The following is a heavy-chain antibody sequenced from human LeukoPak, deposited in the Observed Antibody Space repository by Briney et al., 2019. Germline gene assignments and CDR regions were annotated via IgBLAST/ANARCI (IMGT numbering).Heavy chain of an antibody. Sequence: PSETLSLTCTVSGGSINSYYWGWIRQPPGKGLEWIGSIYYSGSTYYNPSLKSRVTISVDTSKNQFSLKLSSVTAADTAVYYCARDADCGGDCYIDYWGQGTLVTVSS. D-gene: IGHD2-21*02. J-gene: IGHJ4*02. V-gene: IGHV4-39*07. CDR2: IYYSGST. CDR1: GGSINSYY. CDR3: ARDADCGGDCYIDY.